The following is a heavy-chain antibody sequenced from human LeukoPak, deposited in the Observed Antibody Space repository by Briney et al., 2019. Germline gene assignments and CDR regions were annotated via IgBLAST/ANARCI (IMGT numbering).Heavy chain of an antibody. CDR3: ARIRYFDWTHWY. V-gene: IGHV3-7*01. J-gene: IGHJ4*02. CDR2: IKQDGSEK. D-gene: IGHD3-9*01. CDR1: GFTFLSYW. Sequence: GGSLRLSCAASGFTFLSYWVSRVRQAPGKGLEWVANIKQDGSEKYYVASVKGRFTISRDNAKNSVYLQMDSLRAEDTAVYYCARIRYFDWTHWYWGQGTLVTVSS.